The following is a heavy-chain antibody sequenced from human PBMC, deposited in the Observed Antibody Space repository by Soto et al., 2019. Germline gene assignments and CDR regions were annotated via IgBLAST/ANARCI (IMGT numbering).Heavy chain of an antibody. D-gene: IGHD5-18*01. J-gene: IGHJ6*02. V-gene: IGHV1-69*01. CDR2: IIPIFGTA. Sequence: QVQLVQSGAEVKKPGSSVKVSCKASGGTFSSYAISWVRQAPGQGLEWMGGIIPIFGTANYAQKFQGRVTITADESTSTAYMELSSLRSEDTAVYYSARDLVDTAMGYYYGMDVWGQGTTVTVSS. CDR1: GGTFSSYA. CDR3: ARDLVDTAMGYYYGMDV.